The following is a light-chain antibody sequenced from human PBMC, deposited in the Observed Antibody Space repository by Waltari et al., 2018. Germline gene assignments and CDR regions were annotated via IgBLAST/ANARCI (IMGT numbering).Light chain of an antibody. Sequence: QAGLTQPPSVSKDLRQTATLTCTGNNNNVGNQGAAWLQQHQGHPPKLLFYRNNERPSGISDSFTASRSGNTASLIITGLQPDDEADYYCSAWDSSVRAWVFGGGTKLTVL. CDR2: RNN. CDR1: NNNVGNQG. J-gene: IGLJ3*02. CDR3: SAWDSSVRAWV. V-gene: IGLV10-54*04.